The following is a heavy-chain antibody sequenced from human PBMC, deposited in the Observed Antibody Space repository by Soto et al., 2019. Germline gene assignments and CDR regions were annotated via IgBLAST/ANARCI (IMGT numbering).Heavy chain of an antibody. Sequence: AGSLRLSCAGSSFNFNSYSLNWVRQAPGKGLEWVSSISATSTYIFYAESVKGRFTISRDNAQHSVSLQMNSLRAEETALYYCARVHWATCSMDFDHWGHGTLVTVSS. CDR1: SFNFNSYS. J-gene: IGHJ4*01. V-gene: IGHV3-21*01. D-gene: IGHD3-10*02. CDR2: ISATSTYI. CDR3: ARVHWATCSMDFDH.